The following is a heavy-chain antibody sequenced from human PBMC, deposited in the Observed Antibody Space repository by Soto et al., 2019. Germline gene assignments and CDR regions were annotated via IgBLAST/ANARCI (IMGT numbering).Heavy chain of an antibody. V-gene: IGHV4-39*01. J-gene: IGHJ6*02. CDR1: GGSISSSSYY. Sequence: SETLSLTCTVSGGSISSSSYYWGWIRQPPGKGLEWIGSFYYSGTTNYNPTLKSRVTISADTTKNQLFLRLSSVTAADTAVYSCVDTDFYYYFAMDVWGQGTKVTVSS. CDR3: VDTDFYYYFAMDV. CDR2: FYYSGTT.